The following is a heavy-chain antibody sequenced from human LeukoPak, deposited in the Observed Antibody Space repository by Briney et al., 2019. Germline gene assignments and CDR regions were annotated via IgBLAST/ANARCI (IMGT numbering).Heavy chain of an antibody. J-gene: IGHJ4*02. CDR2: ISYDGSNK. CDR3: AKDHDYSTLRQFDY. Sequence: PGGSLRLSCAASGFTFSSYAMHWVRQAPGKGLEWVAVISYDGSNKYYADSVKGRFTISRDNSKNTLYLQMNSLRAEDTAVYYCAKDHDYSTLRQFDYWGQGTLVTVSS. V-gene: IGHV3-30-3*01. D-gene: IGHD4-11*01. CDR1: GFTFSSYA.